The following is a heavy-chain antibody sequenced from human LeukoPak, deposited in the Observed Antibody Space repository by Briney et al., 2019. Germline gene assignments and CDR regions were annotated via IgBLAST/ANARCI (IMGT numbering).Heavy chain of an antibody. J-gene: IGHJ4*02. Sequence: GGSLRLSCAASGFTFSDYYMSWIRQAPGKGLEWVSYISGSGSTIYYADSVKGRFTISRDNAKNSLYLQMNSLRAEDTAVYYCAKGTTYYDVLTGYGYPYYFDYWGQGTLVTVSS. CDR3: AKGTTYYDVLTGYGYPYYFDY. CDR2: ISGSGSTI. V-gene: IGHV3-11*01. CDR1: GFTFSDYY. D-gene: IGHD3-9*01.